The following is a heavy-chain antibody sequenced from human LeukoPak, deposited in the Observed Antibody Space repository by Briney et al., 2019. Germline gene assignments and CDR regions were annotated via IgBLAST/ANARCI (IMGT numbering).Heavy chain of an antibody. J-gene: IGHJ4*02. Sequence: GASVKVSCKASGYTFTSFDIHWVRQATGQGLEWMGWMNPNSGNTGYAQKFQGTVTMTRDTSMTTAYMELSGLKSEDTAVYYCAKGGSGWPIDYWGQGTLVTVSS. V-gene: IGHV1-8*01. D-gene: IGHD6-19*01. CDR2: MNPNSGNT. CDR3: AKGGSGWPIDY. CDR1: GYTFTSFD.